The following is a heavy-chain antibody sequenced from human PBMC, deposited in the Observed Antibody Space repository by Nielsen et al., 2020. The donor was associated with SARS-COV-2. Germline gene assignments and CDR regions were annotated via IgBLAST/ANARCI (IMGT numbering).Heavy chain of an antibody. CDR2: IRSKANSYAT. Sequence: GGSLRLSCAASGFIFSDSTMHWVRQASGKGLEWVGRIRSKANSYATGYAASVKGRFTISRDDSKNTAYLQMNSLKTEDTAVYYCTTDLSSSGWYHDAFDIWGQGTMVTVSS. D-gene: IGHD6-19*01. J-gene: IGHJ3*02. CDR1: GFIFSDST. V-gene: IGHV3-73*01. CDR3: TTDLSSSGWYHDAFDI.